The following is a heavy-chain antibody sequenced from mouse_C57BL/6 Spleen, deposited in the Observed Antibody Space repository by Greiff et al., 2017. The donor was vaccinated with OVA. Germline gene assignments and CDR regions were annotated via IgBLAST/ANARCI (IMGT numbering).Heavy chain of an antibody. CDR2: IYPGNSDT. Sequence: EVQLQESGTVLARPGASVKMSCKTSGYTFISYWMHWVKQRPGQGLEWIGAIYPGNSDTRYNQKFKGKAKLTAVTSASTAYMELSSLTNEDSAVYYCTRSGNYYGSSFDYWGQGTTLTVSS. V-gene: IGHV1-5*01. J-gene: IGHJ2*01. CDR3: TRSGNYYGSSFDY. D-gene: IGHD1-1*01. CDR1: GYTFISYW.